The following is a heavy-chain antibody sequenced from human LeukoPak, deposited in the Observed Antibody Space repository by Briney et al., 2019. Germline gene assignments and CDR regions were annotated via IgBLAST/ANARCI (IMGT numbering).Heavy chain of an antibody. CDR2: FDTGGVT. CDR1: GFTFSSFA. D-gene: IGHD2-21*01. V-gene: IGHV3-23*01. J-gene: IGHJ4*02. CDR3: AARRPYYFVS. Sequence: GGSLRLSCAASGFTFSSFAMSWVRQAPGKGLEWVSTFDTGGVTFYADSVRGRFTISRDNSKNTLFLQMDSLRAEDTAVYYCAARRPYYFVSWGQGTLVTVSS.